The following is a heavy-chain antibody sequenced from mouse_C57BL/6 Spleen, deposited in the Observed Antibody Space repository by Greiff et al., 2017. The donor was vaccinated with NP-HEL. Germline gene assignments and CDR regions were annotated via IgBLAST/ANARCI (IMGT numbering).Heavy chain of an antibody. CDR1: GFNIKDDY. Sequence: EVKLMESGAELVRPGASVKLSCTASGFNIKDDYMHWVKQRPEQGLEWIGWIDPENGDTEYASKFQGKATITADTSSNTAYLQLSSLTSEDTAVYYCTTYPYYYGSRRGYFDYWGQGTTLTVSS. CDR2: IDPENGDT. D-gene: IGHD1-1*01. CDR3: TTYPYYYGSRRGYFDY. J-gene: IGHJ2*01. V-gene: IGHV14-4*01.